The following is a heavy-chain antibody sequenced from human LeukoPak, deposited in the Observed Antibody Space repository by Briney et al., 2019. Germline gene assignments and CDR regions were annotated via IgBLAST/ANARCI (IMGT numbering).Heavy chain of an antibody. CDR2: IYYSGST. D-gene: IGHD6-19*01. CDR3: ARHGQWLVQGDAFDI. Sequence: KPSETLPLTCTVSGGSISSSSYYWGWIRQPPGKGLEWIGSIYYSGSTYYNPSLKSRVTISVDTSKNQFSLKLSSVTAADTAVYYCARHGQWLVQGDAFDIWGQGTMVTVSS. CDR1: GGSISSSSYY. V-gene: IGHV4-39*01. J-gene: IGHJ3*02.